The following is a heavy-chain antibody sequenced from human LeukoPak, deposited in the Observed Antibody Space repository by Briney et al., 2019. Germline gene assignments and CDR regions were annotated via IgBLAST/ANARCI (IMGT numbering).Heavy chain of an antibody. CDR3: ARRRIVATLDY. CDR2: ILYSGTT. CDR1: GGSFSGYY. V-gene: IGHV4-34*12. Sequence: SETLSLTCAVYGGSFSGYYWSWIRQPPGKGLEWIGSILYSGTTFYNPSLKSRVTISVDTSKNQFSLKLSSVTAADTAVYYCARRRIVATLDYWGQGTLVTVSS. D-gene: IGHD5-12*01. J-gene: IGHJ4*02.